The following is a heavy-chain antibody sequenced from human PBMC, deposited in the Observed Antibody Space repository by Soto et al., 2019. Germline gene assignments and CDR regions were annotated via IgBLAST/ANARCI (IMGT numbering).Heavy chain of an antibody. CDR3: ARDRERWFGELVEFGWFDP. CDR1: GDSVSSNSAA. CDR2: TYYRSKWYS. Sequence: SQTLSLTCAISGDSVSSNSAAWNWIRQSPSRGLEWLGRTYYRSKWYSDYAVSVKSRITINPDTSKNQFSLHLNSVTPEDTAVYYCARDRERWFGELVEFGWFDPWGQGTLVTVSS. D-gene: IGHD3-10*01. V-gene: IGHV6-1*01. J-gene: IGHJ5*02.